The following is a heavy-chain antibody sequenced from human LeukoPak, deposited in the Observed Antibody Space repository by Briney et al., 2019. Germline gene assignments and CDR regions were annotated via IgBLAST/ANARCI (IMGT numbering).Heavy chain of an antibody. CDR2: IWNDGSNK. D-gene: IGHD2-15*01. CDR3: ARENGGXFDXGXXXXIDY. V-gene: IGHV3-33*01. CDR1: RFSFRSYG. Sequence: GGSLRLSCTASRFSFRSYGMHWVRQAPGKGLEWVAVIWNDGSNKYYADSVKGRFTISRDNSKDTLYLHINSLRDEDTAVYYCARENGGXFDXGXXXXIDYWGQGTLVTVS. J-gene: IGHJ4*02.